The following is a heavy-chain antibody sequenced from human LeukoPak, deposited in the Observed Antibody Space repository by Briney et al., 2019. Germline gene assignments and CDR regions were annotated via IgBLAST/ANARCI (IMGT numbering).Heavy chain of an antibody. CDR2: IIPIFGTA. Sequence: ASVKVSCKASGGTFSSYAISWVRQAPGQGLEWMGGIIPIFGTANYAQKFQGRVTITADESTSTAYMELSSLRSEDTAVYYCARERWTHYYGSGSYFAFDIWGQGTTVTVSS. D-gene: IGHD3-10*01. J-gene: IGHJ3*02. V-gene: IGHV1-69*13. CDR3: ARERWTHYYGSGSYFAFDI. CDR1: GGTFSSYA.